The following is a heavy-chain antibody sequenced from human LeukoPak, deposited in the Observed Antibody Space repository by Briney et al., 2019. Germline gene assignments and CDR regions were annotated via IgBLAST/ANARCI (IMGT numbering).Heavy chain of an antibody. J-gene: IGHJ2*01. CDR1: GFTFSSYD. CDR2: ISYDGNNK. D-gene: IGHD5-24*01. V-gene: IGHV3-30-3*01. Sequence: PGGSLRLSCAASGFTFSSYDMHWVRQAPGKGLEWVAVISYDGNNKYYADSVKGRFTISRDNSKKTLYLQMNSPRAEDTAVYYCARDGYNEEDWYFDLWGRGILVTVSS. CDR3: ARDGYNEEDWYFDL.